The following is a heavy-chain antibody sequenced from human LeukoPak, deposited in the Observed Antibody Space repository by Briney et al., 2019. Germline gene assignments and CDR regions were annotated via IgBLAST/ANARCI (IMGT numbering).Heavy chain of an antibody. D-gene: IGHD2-2*01. Sequence: GASVKVSCKASGYTFTDCYMHWVRQAPGQGLEWMGRINPNSGGTNYAQKFQGRVTMTRDTSISTTYMELSRLRSDDTAVYYCASEYQLRNRYFQHWGQGTLVTVSS. CDR3: ASEYQLRNRYFQH. CDR2: INPNSGGT. CDR1: GYTFTDCY. V-gene: IGHV1-2*02. J-gene: IGHJ1*01.